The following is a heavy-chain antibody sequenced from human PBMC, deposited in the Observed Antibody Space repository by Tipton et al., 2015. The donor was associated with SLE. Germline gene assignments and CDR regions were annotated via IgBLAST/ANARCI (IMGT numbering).Heavy chain of an antibody. J-gene: IGHJ6*02. Sequence: TLSLTCTVSGDSINSYYWSWIRQPPGKGLEWIGYIYNIGVTNYNPSLKSRVTISVDAFKDQLSLRLNSVTAADTAVYYCARRGALAAAGVYYYYGMDGWGQGTTVTVSS. CDR1: GDSINSYY. CDR3: ARRGALAAAGVYYYYGMDG. V-gene: IGHV4-59*01. D-gene: IGHD6-13*01. CDR2: IYNIGVT.